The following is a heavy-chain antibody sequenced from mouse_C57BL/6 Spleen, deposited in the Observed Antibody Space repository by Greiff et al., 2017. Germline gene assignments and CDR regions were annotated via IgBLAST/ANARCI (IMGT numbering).Heavy chain of an antibody. CDR2: IDPETGGT. Sequence: LVESGAELVRPGASVTLSCKASGYTFTDYEMHWVKQTPVHGLEWIGAIDPETGGTAYNQKFKGKAILTADKSSSTAYMELRSLTSEDSAVYYCTREGNYDAMDYWGQGTSVTVSS. V-gene: IGHV1-15*01. J-gene: IGHJ4*01. CDR3: TREGNYDAMDY. D-gene: IGHD2-1*01. CDR1: GYTFTDYE.